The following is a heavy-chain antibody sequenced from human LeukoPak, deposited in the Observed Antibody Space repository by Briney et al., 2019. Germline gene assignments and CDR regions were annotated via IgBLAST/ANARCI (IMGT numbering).Heavy chain of an antibody. CDR3: AKPHLAYCSTTSCSLGF. V-gene: IGHV3-23*01. D-gene: IGHD2-2*01. J-gene: IGHJ4*02. CDR1: GFTFSSYA. Sequence: PGGSLRLSCAASGFTFSSYAMSWVRQAPGKGLEWVSGISGSGGNTYYGDSVKGRFTISRDNSKNTLYLQMSSLRAEDTAIYYCAKPHLAYCSTTSCSLGFWGQGTLVTVSS. CDR2: ISGSGGNT.